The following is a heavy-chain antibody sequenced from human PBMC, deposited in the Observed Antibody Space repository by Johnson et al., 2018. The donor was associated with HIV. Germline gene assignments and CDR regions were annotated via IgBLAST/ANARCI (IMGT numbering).Heavy chain of an antibody. CDR3: AKDMGYTSFGYGFDI. J-gene: IGHJ3*02. Sequence: LVESGGGVVQPGRSLRLSCAASGFTFSSYAMHWVRQPPGKGLEWVSLISWDGNSTYYADSVKGRFTISRDNSENSLYLQMNSLRAEDTALYYCAKDMGYTSFGYGFDIWGQGTMVTVSS. V-gene: IGHV3-43D*03. D-gene: IGHD6-13*01. CDR2: ISWDGNST. CDR1: GFTFSSYA.